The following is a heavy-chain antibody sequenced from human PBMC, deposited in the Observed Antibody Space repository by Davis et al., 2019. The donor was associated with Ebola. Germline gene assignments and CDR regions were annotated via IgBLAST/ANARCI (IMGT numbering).Heavy chain of an antibody. CDR3: VRDLGNISGFDY. J-gene: IGHJ4*02. Sequence: PGGSLRLSCATSGFTFSAHAMHWVRQAPGEGLEWVALIWYDGSDKYYSGSVKGRFIIPRDNCNNALYLQMNNLRAEDTAVNYCVRDLGNISGFDYWGQGTLVIVSS. D-gene: IGHD1-14*01. CDR1: GFTFSAHA. V-gene: IGHV3-33*01. CDR2: IWYDGSDK.